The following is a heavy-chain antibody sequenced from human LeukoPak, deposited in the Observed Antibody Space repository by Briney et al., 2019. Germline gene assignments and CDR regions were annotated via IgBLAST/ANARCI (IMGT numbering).Heavy chain of an antibody. CDR1: GGSISSYY. CDR3: AAYYYDSSGYYYSFDY. D-gene: IGHD3-22*01. V-gene: IGHV4-59*01. CDR2: IYYSGST. J-gene: IGHJ4*02. Sequence: SGTLSLTCTVSGGSISSYYWSWIRQPPGKGLEGMGYIYYSGSTNYNPSLKSRVTISVDTSKNQFSLKLSSVTAADTAVHYCAAYYYDSSGYYYSFDYWGQGTLVTVSS.